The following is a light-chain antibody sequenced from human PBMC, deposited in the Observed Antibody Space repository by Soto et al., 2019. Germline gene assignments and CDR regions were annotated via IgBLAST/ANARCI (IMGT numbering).Light chain of an antibody. CDR2: GAS. CDR1: QSVRSTH. J-gene: IGKJ1*01. Sequence: EIVVTQSPGTLSLSPGERATLSCRASQSVRSTHLAWYQQKPGQAPRLLIHGASSRATGIPDRFSGSGSGTDFTLNISRLEPEDFAVYYCQQYTYSPEWTFGQGTKVEIK. V-gene: IGKV3-20*01. CDR3: QQYTYSPEWT.